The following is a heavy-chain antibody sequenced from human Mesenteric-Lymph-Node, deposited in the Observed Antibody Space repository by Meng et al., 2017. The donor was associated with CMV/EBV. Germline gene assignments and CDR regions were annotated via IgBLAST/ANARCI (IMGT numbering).Heavy chain of an antibody. Sequence: CAASGFTLSSYAMSGVRQAPGKGLEWFSTISGSGGRTYYADSVKGRFTISRENSKNTLYLQMNSLRAEDTAVYYCAKNVYDFWSHIDYWGQGTLVTVSS. D-gene: IGHD3-3*01. CDR3: AKNVYDFWSHIDY. CDR1: GFTLSSYA. CDR2: ISGSGGRT. J-gene: IGHJ4*02. V-gene: IGHV3-23*01.